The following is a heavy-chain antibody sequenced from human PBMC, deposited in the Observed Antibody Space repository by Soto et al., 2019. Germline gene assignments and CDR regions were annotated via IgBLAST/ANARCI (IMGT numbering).Heavy chain of an antibody. CDR1: GFTFSSYA. Sequence: EVQLLESGGGLVQPGGSLRLSCVASGFTFSSYAISWVRQAPGKGPEWVAVISATGGTTYFADSVKGRFSISRDNSKNTLYLQLRSLRGEDTAVYYCAKETTAAVGDYFDSWGQRTQVTVSS. V-gene: IGHV3-23*01. D-gene: IGHD6-13*01. J-gene: IGHJ4*02. CDR3: AKETTAAVGDYFDS. CDR2: ISATGGTT.